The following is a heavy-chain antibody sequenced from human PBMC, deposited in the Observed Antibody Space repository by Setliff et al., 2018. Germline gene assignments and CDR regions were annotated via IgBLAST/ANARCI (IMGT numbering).Heavy chain of an antibody. CDR2: VYYSGYT. Sequence: SETLSLTCTVYGGSLSNYYWSWVRQPPGKGLEWIGSVYYSGYTYYSPSLESRVAISVDTSKNQFSLKVNSVTAADTAVYYCARVDFTMLQGVLGHWGQGTLVTVSS. CDR1: GGSLSNYY. V-gene: IGHV4-39*07. J-gene: IGHJ1*01. CDR3: ARVDFTMLQGVLGH. D-gene: IGHD3-10*01.